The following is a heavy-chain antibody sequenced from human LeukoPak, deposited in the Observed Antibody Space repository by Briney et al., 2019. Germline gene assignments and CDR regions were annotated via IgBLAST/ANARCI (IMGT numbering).Heavy chain of an antibody. Sequence: SETLSLTCTVSGGSISSYYWSWIRQPPGKGLEWIGYIYYNGGSTNYNPSLKSRVTISVDTSKNQFSLKLSSVTAVDTAVYYCARVVGFGYSDYWGQGTLVTVSS. CDR3: ARVVGFGYSDY. CDR1: GGSISSYY. D-gene: IGHD3-22*01. J-gene: IGHJ4*02. CDR2: IYYNGGST. V-gene: IGHV4-59*01.